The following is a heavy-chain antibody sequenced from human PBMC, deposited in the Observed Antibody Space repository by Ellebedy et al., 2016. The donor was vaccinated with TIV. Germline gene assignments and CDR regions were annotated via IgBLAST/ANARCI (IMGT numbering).Heavy chain of an antibody. CDR2: INHSGST. Sequence: GSLRLSXAVYGGSFSGYYWSWIRQPPGKGLEWIGEINHSGSTNYNPSLKSRVTISVDTSKNQFSLKLSSVTAADTAVYYCARAAAGSYYYGMDVWGQGTTVTVSS. CDR1: GGSFSGYY. J-gene: IGHJ6*02. D-gene: IGHD6-13*01. V-gene: IGHV4-34*01. CDR3: ARAAAGSYYYGMDV.